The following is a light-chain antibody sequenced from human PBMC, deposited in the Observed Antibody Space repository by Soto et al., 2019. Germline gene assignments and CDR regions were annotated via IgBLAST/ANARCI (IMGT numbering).Light chain of an antibody. CDR2: KAS. J-gene: IGKJ1*01. Sequence: DIQMTQSPSTLSASVGDRVTITCRASQSISTWLAWYQQEPGKAPKLLIHKASSLQSGVPSRFSGSGSGTDFTLTLSSLHSDGFAPYYCQQYNSYAPTFGQGTRVEIK. CDR3: QQYNSYAPT. CDR1: QSISTW. V-gene: IGKV1-5*03.